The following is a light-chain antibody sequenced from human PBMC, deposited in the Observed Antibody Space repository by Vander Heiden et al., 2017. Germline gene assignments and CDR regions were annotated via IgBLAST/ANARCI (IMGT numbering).Light chain of an antibody. V-gene: IGKV3-15*01. CDR1: QSVSSN. CDR3: QQYDSCPPT. Sequence: DIVPTLSPATLSVSPGDRVTLSCRASQSVSSNLAWYQQKPGQAPRLLIYGASTRATGIPARFSGSGSGTEFTLTISSLQSEDFAVYYCQQYDSCPPTFGQGTKLEIK. J-gene: IGKJ2*01. CDR2: GAS.